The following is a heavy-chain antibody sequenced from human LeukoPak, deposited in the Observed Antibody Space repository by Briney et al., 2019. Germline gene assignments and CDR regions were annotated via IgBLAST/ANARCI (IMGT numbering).Heavy chain of an antibody. V-gene: IGHV3-74*01. CDR1: GFTFSNYW. D-gene: IGHD1-26*01. J-gene: IGHJ3*01. Sequence: PGGSLRLSCAVSGFTFSNYWIHWVRQAPGKGLVWVSRINTDGSSTNYADSVRGRFTVSRDNAKNTLYLQMNSLRVEDTAVYYCARVIGWDEPFDLWGHGTLVTVSS. CDR3: ARVIGWDEPFDL. CDR2: INTDGSST.